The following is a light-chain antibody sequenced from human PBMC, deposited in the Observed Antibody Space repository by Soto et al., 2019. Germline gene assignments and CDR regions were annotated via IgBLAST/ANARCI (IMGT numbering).Light chain of an antibody. CDR1: QSVNSNY. CDR2: GAS. CDR3: QQYGSSPWT. Sequence: EIVLTQSPGTLSLSPGERVTVSCRASQSVNSNYLAWYQQKPGQAPRLLIYGASSRATGIPDRFSGSGSGTDFTLTISRLEPEDFAVYYCQQYGSSPWTFGQGTKVEIK. J-gene: IGKJ1*01. V-gene: IGKV3-20*01.